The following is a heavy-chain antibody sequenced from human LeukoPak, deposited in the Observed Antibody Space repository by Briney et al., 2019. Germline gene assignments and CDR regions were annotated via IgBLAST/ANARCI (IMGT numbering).Heavy chain of an antibody. V-gene: IGHV3-53*01. D-gene: IGHD5-18*01. CDR3: ARGYTYGPYYFGC. J-gene: IGHJ4*02. CDR2: IYSGGST. Sequence: GGSLRLSCAASGFTVSSNYMSWVRQAPGKGLEWVSVIYSGGSTYYADSVKGRFTISRDNSKNTLYLQMNSLRAEDTAVYYCARGYTYGPYYFGCWGQGTLVTVSS. CDR1: GFTVSSNY.